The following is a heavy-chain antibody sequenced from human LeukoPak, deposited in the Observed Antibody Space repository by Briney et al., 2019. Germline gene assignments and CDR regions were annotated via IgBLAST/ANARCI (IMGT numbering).Heavy chain of an antibody. V-gene: IGHV4-34*01. CDR1: GGSFSGYY. D-gene: IGHD3-10*01. Sequence: SETLSLTCAVYGGSFSGYYWSWIRQPPGKGLEWTGEINHSGSTNYNPSLKSRVTISVDTSKNQFSLKLSSVTAADTAVYYCARGRYGSGSYDYWGQGTLVTVSS. CDR3: ARGRYGSGSYDY. J-gene: IGHJ4*02. CDR2: INHSGST.